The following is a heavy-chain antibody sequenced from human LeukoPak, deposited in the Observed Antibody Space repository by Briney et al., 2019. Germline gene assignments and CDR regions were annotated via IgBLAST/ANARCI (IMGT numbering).Heavy chain of an antibody. CDR3: ARCIAVAGIYYYYYYYMDV. V-gene: IGHV3-7*01. CDR1: GFTFSSYW. J-gene: IGHJ6*03. CDR2: IKHDGSEK. Sequence: GGSLRLSCAAPGFTFSSYWMSWVRQAPGKGLEWVANIKHDGSEKYYVDSVKGRFTISRDNAKNSLYLQMNSLRAEDTAVYYCARCIAVAGIYYYYYYYMDVWGKGTTVTVSS. D-gene: IGHD6-19*01.